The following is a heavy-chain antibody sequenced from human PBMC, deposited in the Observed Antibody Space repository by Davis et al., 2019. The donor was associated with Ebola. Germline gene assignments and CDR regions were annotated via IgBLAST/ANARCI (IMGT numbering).Heavy chain of an antibody. V-gene: IGHV3-23*01. Sequence: GGSLRLSCAASGFTFSSYSMNWVRQAPGKGLEWVSAISGSGGTTYYADSVKGRFTISRDNSKSTLYLQMNSLRAEDTAVYYCTRRGEDWGQGTLVTVSS. CDR1: GFTFSSYS. CDR2: ISGSGGTT. D-gene: IGHD3-16*01. J-gene: IGHJ4*02. CDR3: TRRGED.